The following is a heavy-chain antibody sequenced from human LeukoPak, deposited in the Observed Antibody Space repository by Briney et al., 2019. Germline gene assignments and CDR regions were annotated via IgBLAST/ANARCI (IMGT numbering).Heavy chain of an antibody. V-gene: IGHV3-23*01. J-gene: IGHJ4*02. Sequence: GGSLRLSCAASGFTFSSYAMSWVRQAPGKGLEWVSAISGSVTSTYYADSVKGRFTISRDNSKNTLYLQMNSLRAEDTAVYYCAKSGYRSSWHLHFDYWGQGTLVTVSS. CDR1: GFTFSSYA. D-gene: IGHD6-13*01. CDR3: AKSGYRSSWHLHFDY. CDR2: ISGSVTST.